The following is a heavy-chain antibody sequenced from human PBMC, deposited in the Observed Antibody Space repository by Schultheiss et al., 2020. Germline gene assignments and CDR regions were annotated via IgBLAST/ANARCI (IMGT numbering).Heavy chain of an antibody. J-gene: IGHJ4*02. CDR2: IYYSGST. CDR3: ARSSPSLIDY. CDR1: GGSVSSGSYY. Sequence: SETLSLTCTVSGGSVSSGSYYWSWIRQPPGKGLEWIGYIYYSGSTNYNPSLKSRVTISVDTSKNQFSLKLSSVTAADTAVYYCARSSPSLIDYWGQGTLVTVSS. V-gene: IGHV4-61*01. D-gene: IGHD6-19*01.